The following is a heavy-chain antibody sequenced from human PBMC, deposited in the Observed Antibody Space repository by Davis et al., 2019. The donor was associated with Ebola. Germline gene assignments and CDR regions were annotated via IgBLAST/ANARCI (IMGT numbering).Heavy chain of an antibody. J-gene: IGHJ6*04. D-gene: IGHD5-24*01. V-gene: IGHV4-59*01. Sequence: SETLSLTCTVSGGSISSYYWSWIRQPPGKGLEWIGYIYYSGSTNYNPSLKSRVTISVDTSKNQFSLKLSSVTAADTAVYYCARAERWLQGYGMDVWGKGTTVTVSS. CDR1: GGSISSYY. CDR2: IYYSGST. CDR3: ARAERWLQGYGMDV.